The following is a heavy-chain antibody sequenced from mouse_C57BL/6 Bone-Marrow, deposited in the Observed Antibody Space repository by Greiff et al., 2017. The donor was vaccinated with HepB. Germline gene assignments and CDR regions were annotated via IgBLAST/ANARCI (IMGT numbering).Heavy chain of an antibody. Sequence: VQLQQSGAELARPGASVKLSCKASGYTFTSYGISWVKQRTGQGLEWIGEIYPRSGNTYYNEKFKGKATLTADTSSSTAYMELRSLTSEDSAVYFGARRGEWLLPWYVDVWGKGTTVTVSS. CDR2: IYPRSGNT. J-gene: IGHJ1*03. V-gene: IGHV1-81*01. CDR1: GYTFTSYG. CDR3: ARRGEWLLPWYVDV. D-gene: IGHD2-3*01.